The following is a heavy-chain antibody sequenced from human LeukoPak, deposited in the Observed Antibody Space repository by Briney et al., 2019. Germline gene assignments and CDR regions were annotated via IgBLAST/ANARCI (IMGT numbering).Heavy chain of an antibody. V-gene: IGHV3-48*01. CDR3: AKDARDIVVVVAAICSFDI. J-gene: IGHJ3*02. CDR2: ISSSSSTI. Sequence: PGGSLRLSCAASGFTFSSYSMNWVRQAPGKGLEWVSYISSSSSTIYYADSVKGRFTISRDNSKNTLYLQMNSLRAEDTAVYYCAKDARDIVVVVAAICSFDIWGQGTMVTVSS. D-gene: IGHD2-15*01. CDR1: GFTFSSYS.